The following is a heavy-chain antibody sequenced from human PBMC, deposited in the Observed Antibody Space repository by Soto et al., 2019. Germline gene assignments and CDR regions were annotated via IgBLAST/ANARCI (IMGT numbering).Heavy chain of an antibody. Sequence: ASETLSLTCTVSGGSIRSYYWSWIRQPPGKGLEWIGHIYDSGSTKYNPSLKSRVTISVDTSKNQFSLKVSSVTAADTAADNCASRTGYYYGMDVWGQGTTVTVSS. CDR3: ASRTGYYYGMDV. V-gene: IGHV4-59*08. CDR2: IYDSGST. D-gene: IGHD3-10*01. J-gene: IGHJ6*02. CDR1: GGSIRSYY.